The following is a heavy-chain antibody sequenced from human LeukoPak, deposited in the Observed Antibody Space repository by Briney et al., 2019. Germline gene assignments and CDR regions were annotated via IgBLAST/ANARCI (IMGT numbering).Heavy chain of an antibody. CDR3: ARDGRYRSGWSFDY. J-gene: IGHJ4*02. V-gene: IGHV1-46*01. Sequence: GASVKVSCKASGYTFTSYYIHWVRQAPGQGLEWMEIINPFNGDTTYAQRLQGRITLTSDTSRSTVDVELTSLRSEDTAVYYCARDGRYRSGWSFDYWGQGTLVTVSS. D-gene: IGHD6-19*01. CDR2: INPFNGDT. CDR1: GYTFTSYY.